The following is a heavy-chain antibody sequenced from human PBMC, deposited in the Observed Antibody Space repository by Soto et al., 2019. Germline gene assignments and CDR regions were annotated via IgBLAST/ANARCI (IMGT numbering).Heavy chain of an antibody. Sequence: GASVKVSCKASGYTFISYGISWVRQAPAQGLEWMGWISAYNGNTNYAQKLQGRVTMTTDTSTSTAYMELRSLRSDDTAVYYCARAARLRFLEWLLNWFDPWGQGTLVTVSS. J-gene: IGHJ5*02. CDR3: ARAARLRFLEWLLNWFDP. D-gene: IGHD3-3*01. V-gene: IGHV1-18*01. CDR2: ISAYNGNT. CDR1: GYTFISYG.